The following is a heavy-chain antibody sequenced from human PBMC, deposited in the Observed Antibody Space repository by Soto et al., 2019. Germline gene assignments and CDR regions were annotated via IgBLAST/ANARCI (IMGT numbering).Heavy chain of an antibody. V-gene: IGHV4-59*01. Sequence: SETLSLTCTVSGGSISSYYWSWIRQPPGKGLEWIGYFFYSGGTNYNPSLKSRVTISVDTSKNQFSLKLYSVTTADTAMYYCARLPWADYGGIFDPWGQGTLVTVSS. CDR3: ARLPWADYGGIFDP. CDR1: GGSISSYY. CDR2: FFYSGGT. J-gene: IGHJ5*02. D-gene: IGHD4-17*01.